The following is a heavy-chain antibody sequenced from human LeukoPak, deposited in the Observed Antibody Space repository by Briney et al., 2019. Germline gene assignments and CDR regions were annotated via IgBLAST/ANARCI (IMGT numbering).Heavy chain of an antibody. V-gene: IGHV3-30*18. J-gene: IGHJ4*02. Sequence: GRSLRLSCAASGFTFSSYGMHWVRQAPGKGLEWVAVISYDGSNKYYADSVKGRFTISRDNSKNTLYLQMNSLRAEDTAVYYCAKSGTISHLTHTDYWGQGTLVTVSS. CDR1: GFTFSSYG. D-gene: IGHD3-9*01. CDR2: ISYDGSNK. CDR3: AKSGTISHLTHTDY.